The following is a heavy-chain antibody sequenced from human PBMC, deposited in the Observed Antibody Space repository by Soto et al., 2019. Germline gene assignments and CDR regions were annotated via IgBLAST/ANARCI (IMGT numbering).Heavy chain of an antibody. CDR2: IYHTESTTY. CDR3: ATGRVLYGSEY. V-gene: IGHV4-59*03. Sequence: QVQLQESGPGLVKPSETLSLTCTGSGGSISSYYWSWIRQLPGRGLQWIGYIYHTESTTYNYNPSLKSRVTISLDTAKNQFSLKLTSVTAADTAVYYCATGRVLYGSEYWGQGTVVTVSS. J-gene: IGHJ4*02. CDR1: GGSISSYY. D-gene: IGHD3-10*01.